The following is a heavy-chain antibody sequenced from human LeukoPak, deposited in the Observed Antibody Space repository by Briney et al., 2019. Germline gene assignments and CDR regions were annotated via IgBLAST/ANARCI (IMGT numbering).Heavy chain of an antibody. J-gene: IGHJ4*02. Sequence: SETLSLTCSVSGGSISSSTYYWGWIRQPPGKGLEWIGNIYYSGSTYYSPSLKSRVTISVDTSKNQFSLKLSSVTAADTAVYYCARVRVDDYDILTGYYYFDYWGQGTLVTVSS. CDR1: GGSISSSTYY. D-gene: IGHD3-9*01. CDR3: ARVRVDDYDILTGYYYFDY. CDR2: IYYSGST. V-gene: IGHV4-39*07.